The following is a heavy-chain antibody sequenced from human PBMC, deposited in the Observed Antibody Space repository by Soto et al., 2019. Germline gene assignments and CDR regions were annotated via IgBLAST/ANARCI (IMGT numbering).Heavy chain of an antibody. J-gene: IGHJ3*02. D-gene: IGHD1-1*01. V-gene: IGHV3-72*01. CDR3: ARSTMAFDI. CDR2: TRNKANSYTT. Sequence: GGSLRLSCAASGFTFSDHYMDWVRQAPGKGLEWVGRTRNKANSYTTEYAASVKGRFTISRDDSKNSLYLQMNSLKTEDTAVYYCARSTMAFDIWGQGTMVTVSS. CDR1: GFTFSDHY.